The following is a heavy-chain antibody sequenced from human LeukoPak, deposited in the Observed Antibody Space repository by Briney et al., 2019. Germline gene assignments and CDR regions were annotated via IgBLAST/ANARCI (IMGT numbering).Heavy chain of an antibody. CDR3: ARHDGRGGATMGALDS. CDR1: AGSISSSSHH. Sequence: PSETLSLTCTVSAGSISSSSHHWGWIRQSPGKGLEWIGSIYSGRTTYYNPSLNSRVTISVLTSKNQFSLQLHSVTAADTAVYYCARHDGRGGATMGALDSWGQGSLVTLSS. J-gene: IGHJ4*02. D-gene: IGHD5-12*01. V-gene: IGHV4-39*01. CDR2: IYSGRTT.